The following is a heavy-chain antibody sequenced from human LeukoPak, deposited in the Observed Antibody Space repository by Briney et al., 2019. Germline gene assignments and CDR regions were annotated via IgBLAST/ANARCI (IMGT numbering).Heavy chain of an antibody. CDR3: AREGGSSGSFDS. D-gene: IGHD6-19*01. Sequence: SVKVSCKASGYTFTSYYMHWVRQAPGQGLEWMGIINPSGGSTRYAQKFQGRVTMTGDMSTSTVYMELSSLRCEDTAVYYCAREGGSSGSFDSWGQGTLVTVSS. J-gene: IGHJ4*02. CDR2: INPSGGST. V-gene: IGHV1-46*01. CDR1: GYTFTSYY.